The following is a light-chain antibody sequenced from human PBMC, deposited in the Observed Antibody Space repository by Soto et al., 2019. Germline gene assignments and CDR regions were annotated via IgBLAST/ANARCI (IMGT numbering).Light chain of an antibody. CDR1: QSISSW. V-gene: IGKV1-5*01. CDR3: KKYNIYPSP. CDR2: DAS. J-gene: IGKJ1*01. Sequence: DIQMTQSPSTLSASVGDRVTITCRASQSISSWLAWYQQKPGKAPKLLIYDASSLESGVPSRFSGSGSGTKSPLPISSRQPDDFETYSCKKYNIYPSPFGQGTKVKIK.